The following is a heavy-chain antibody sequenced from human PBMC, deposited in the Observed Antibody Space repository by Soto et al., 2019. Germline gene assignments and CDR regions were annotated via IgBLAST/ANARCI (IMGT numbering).Heavy chain of an antibody. CDR1: GFTFGDYA. Sequence: GSLRLSCTASGFTFGDYAMSWFRQAPGKGLEWVGFIRSKAYGGTTEYAASVKGRFTISRDDSKSIAYLQMNSLKTEDTAVYYCTRGYCSGGSCYTGDEFDIWGQGTMVTVSS. D-gene: IGHD2-15*01. V-gene: IGHV3-49*03. CDR2: IRSKAYGGTT. J-gene: IGHJ3*02. CDR3: TRGYCSGGSCYTGDEFDI.